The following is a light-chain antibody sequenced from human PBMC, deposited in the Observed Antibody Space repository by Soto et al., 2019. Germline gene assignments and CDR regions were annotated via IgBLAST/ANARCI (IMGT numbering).Light chain of an antibody. Sequence: QSVLTQPPSVSGAPGQRVTISCTGSSSNIWAGYDVHWYQQLPGPAPKLLIYGNSNRPSGVPDRVSGSKSGTSASLAITGLQAEDEADYYCQSYDSSVSGSVFGGGTKVTVL. CDR3: QSYDSSVSGSV. J-gene: IGLJ2*01. V-gene: IGLV1-40*01. CDR2: GNS. CDR1: SSNIWAGYD.